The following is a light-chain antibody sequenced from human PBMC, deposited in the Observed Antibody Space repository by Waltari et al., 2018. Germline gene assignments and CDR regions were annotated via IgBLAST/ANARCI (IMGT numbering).Light chain of an antibody. CDR3: AAWDDRLNGPV. J-gene: IGLJ2*01. CDR1: SSNIGNNA. V-gene: IGLV1-36*01. CDR2: YDY. Sequence: QSVLTQPPSVSEAPRQRVTISCSGSSSNIGNNAVNWYQQLPGKAPRLLIYYDYLVGSGVSDHFSGSKSGTSASLAISGLQSEDEADYYCAAWDDRLNGPVFGGGTKLTVL.